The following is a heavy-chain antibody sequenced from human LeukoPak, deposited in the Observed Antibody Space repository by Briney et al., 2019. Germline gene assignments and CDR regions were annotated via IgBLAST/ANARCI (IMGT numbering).Heavy chain of an antibody. CDR2: INTNTGNP. Sequence: ASVKVSCKASGYTFTTYAMNWVRQAPGQGLEWVGWINTNTGNPTYAQGFTGRFVFSLDTSVSTAYLQISSLQAEDTAVYYCARVNVEAAMVIWYYYGMDVWGQGTTVVVSS. V-gene: IGHV7-4-1*02. J-gene: IGHJ6*02. CDR1: GYTFTTYA. D-gene: IGHD5-18*01. CDR3: ARVNVEAAMVIWYYYGMDV.